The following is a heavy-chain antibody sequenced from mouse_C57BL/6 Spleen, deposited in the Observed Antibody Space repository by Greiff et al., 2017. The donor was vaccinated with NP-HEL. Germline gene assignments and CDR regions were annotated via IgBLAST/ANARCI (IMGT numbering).Heavy chain of an antibody. J-gene: IGHJ2*01. V-gene: IGHV1-80*01. CDR1: GYAFSSYW. CDR2: IYPGDGDT. Sequence: LQQSGASVKISCKASGYAFSSYWMNWVKQRPGKGLEWIGQIYPGDGDTNYNGKFKGKATLTADKSSSTAYMQLSSLTSEDSAVYFCARGWDEGFDYWGQGTTLTVSS. D-gene: IGHD4-1*01. CDR3: ARGWDEGFDY.